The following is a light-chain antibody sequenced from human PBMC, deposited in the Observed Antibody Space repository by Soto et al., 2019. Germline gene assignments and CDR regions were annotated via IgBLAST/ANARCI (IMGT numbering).Light chain of an antibody. CDR3: SSYTSSSTFDVV. Sequence: QSALTQPASVSGSPGQSITISCTGTSSDVGGYNYVFWYQHHPGKAPKLMIYDVSNRPSGISNRFSGSKSGNTASLTISGLQAEDEADYYCSSYTSSSTFDVVFGGGTRLTVL. J-gene: IGLJ2*01. V-gene: IGLV2-14*03. CDR1: SSDVGGYNY. CDR2: DVS.